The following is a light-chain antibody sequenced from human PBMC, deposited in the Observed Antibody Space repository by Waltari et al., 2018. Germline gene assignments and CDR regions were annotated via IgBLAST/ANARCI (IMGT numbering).Light chain of an antibody. Sequence: DIVMTQSPDSLAVSLGDRATITCKYSQTVLYSSDNNNYLAWYQQKLGKPPKLLIYWASTRASGVPARFSGSGSGTDFTLTISSLQAEDVAVYYCQQYYDTPRTFGQGTRVEIK. J-gene: IGKJ1*01. CDR2: WAS. V-gene: IGKV4-1*01. CDR3: QQYYDTPRT. CDR1: QTVLYSSDNNNY.